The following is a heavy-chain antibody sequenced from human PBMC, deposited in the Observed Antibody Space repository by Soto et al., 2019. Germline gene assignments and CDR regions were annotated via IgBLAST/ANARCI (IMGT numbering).Heavy chain of an antibody. Sequence: SETLSLTCAVYGGFVSSGSYYWSWIRQPPGKGLEWIGEMSHSGGTHFNPSLKSRVTISVDTSKNQFSLKMSSVTAADTALYYCARVERGTTTTVVDAFDIWGPGTMVTVSS. CDR3: ARVERGTTTTVVDAFDI. V-gene: IGHV4-61*01. CDR2: MSHSGGT. CDR1: GGFVSSGSYY. D-gene: IGHD4-4*01. J-gene: IGHJ3*02.